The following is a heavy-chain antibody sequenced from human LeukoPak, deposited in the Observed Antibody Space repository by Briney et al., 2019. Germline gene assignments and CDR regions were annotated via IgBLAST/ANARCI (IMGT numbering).Heavy chain of an antibody. CDR3: ARHNYDDYVFDI. J-gene: IGHJ3*02. CDR1: GGSLSSYY. V-gene: IGHV4-59*08. CDR2: INYSGSA. Sequence: SETLSLTCTVSGGSLSSYYFSWIRQSPGKGLEWIAYINYSGSASYKPSLKSRVTMSVDTSKQFSLSLSSVTAADTAVYYCARHNYDDYVFDIWGQGTKVTVSS. D-gene: IGHD4-17*01.